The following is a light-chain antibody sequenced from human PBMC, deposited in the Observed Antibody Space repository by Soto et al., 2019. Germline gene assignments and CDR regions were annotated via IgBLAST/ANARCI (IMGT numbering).Light chain of an antibody. J-gene: IGLJ1*01. V-gene: IGLV1-40*01. CDR3: QSYDSSLSVSYV. Sequence: QSALTQPPSVSGAPGQGVTISCTGSSSNIGAGYDVHWYQQLPGTAPKLLIYGNSNRPSGVPDRFSGSKSGTSASLAITGVQAEDEADYYCQSYDSSLSVSYVFGTGTKVTAL. CDR1: SSNIGAGYD. CDR2: GNS.